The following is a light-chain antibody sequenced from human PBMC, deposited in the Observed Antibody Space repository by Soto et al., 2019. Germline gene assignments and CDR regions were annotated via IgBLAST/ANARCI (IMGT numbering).Light chain of an antibody. V-gene: IGKV1-17*01. CDR1: QGIRDD. CDR2: AAS. Sequence: DIQMTQTPSARSASVVDRGTITCRASQGIRDDLGWYQQKSGKEPKRLIYAASSLQSGVPSRFSGSGSGTEFTLTIHSLQPEDFATYYCLQHNSYPLTFGQGTQLEIK. J-gene: IGKJ5*01. CDR3: LQHNSYPLT.